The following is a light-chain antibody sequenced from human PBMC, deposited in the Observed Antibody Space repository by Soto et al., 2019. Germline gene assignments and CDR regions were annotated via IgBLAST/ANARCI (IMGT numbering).Light chain of an antibody. Sequence: EIALTQSPGILSLSPGERATLSCRASQSVTANYLAWYQQKPGQAPRLLIYAASIGATGIPDRFSGSGSGTDFTLTISRLEPEDFAVYYCLQYGIPLWTFGQGT. V-gene: IGKV3-20*01. CDR1: QSVTANY. J-gene: IGKJ1*01. CDR2: AAS. CDR3: LQYGIPLWT.